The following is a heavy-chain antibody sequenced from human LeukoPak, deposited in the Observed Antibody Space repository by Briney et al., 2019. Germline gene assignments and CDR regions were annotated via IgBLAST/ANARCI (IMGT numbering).Heavy chain of an antibody. Sequence: PGGSLRLSCAASGFTFSSYEMNWVRQAPGKGLEWVSYISSSGSTIYYADPVKGRFTISRDNAKNSLYLQMNSLRAEDTAVYYCARAPYGSGSTIDYWGQGTLVTVSS. CDR3: ARAPYGSGSTIDY. V-gene: IGHV3-48*03. CDR2: ISSSGSTI. CDR1: GFTFSSYE. J-gene: IGHJ4*02. D-gene: IGHD3-10*01.